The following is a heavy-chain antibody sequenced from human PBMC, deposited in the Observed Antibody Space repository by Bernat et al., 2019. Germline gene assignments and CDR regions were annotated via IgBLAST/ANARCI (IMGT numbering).Heavy chain of an antibody. CDR2: IYYSGST. J-gene: IGHJ3*02. V-gene: IGHV4-59*08. D-gene: IGHD6-19*01. CDR1: GGSISSYY. Sequence: QVQLQESGPGLVKPSETLSLTCTVSGGSISSYYWSWIRQPPGKGLEWIGYIYYSGSTNYNPSLKSRVTISVDTSKNQFSLKLSSVTAADTAVYYCARPVFALAGTGAFDIWGQGTMVTVSS. CDR3: ARPVFALAGTGAFDI.